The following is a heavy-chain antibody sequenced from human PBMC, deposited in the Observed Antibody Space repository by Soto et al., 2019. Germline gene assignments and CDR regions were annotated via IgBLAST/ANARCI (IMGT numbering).Heavy chain of an antibody. V-gene: IGHV3-48*02. CDR2: ISSRSYTI. D-gene: IGHD6-6*01. CDR1: GFSFSTYS. Sequence: EVQLVESGGGLVQPGGSLSLSCAASGFSFSTYSMNWVRQAPGKGLEWVSYISSRSYTIYYVDSVKGPFTISRDNAKNSLYLQMNSLRDEDTAVYYCARGGRSSDNGMDVWGQGTTVTVSS. J-gene: IGHJ6*02. CDR3: ARGGRSSDNGMDV.